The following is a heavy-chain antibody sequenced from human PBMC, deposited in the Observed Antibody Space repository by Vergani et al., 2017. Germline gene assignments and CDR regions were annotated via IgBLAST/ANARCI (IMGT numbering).Heavy chain of an antibody. CDR1: GFTFSSYS. J-gene: IGHJ4*02. CDR2: ISSSSSYI. Sequence: EVQLVESGGGLVKPGGSLRLSCAASGFTFSSYSMNWVRQAPGKGLEWVSSISSSSSYIYYADSVKGRFTISRDNSKNTLYLQMNSLRAEDTAVYYCAKATAMAPCFDYWGQGTLVTVSS. D-gene: IGHD5-18*01. CDR3: AKATAMAPCFDY. V-gene: IGHV3-21*04.